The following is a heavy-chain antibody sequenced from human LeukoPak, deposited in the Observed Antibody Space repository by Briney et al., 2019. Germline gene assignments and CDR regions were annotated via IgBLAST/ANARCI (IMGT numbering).Heavy chain of an antibody. Sequence: GGSLRLSCVASGFTFTNAWMTWVRQTPGKGLEWVGLIKTETDGGTTDYAAPVKGRFTISRDDSKNTVYLQMNSLKIEGTAVYYCTTEPRYSYGLFDYWGQGTLVTVSS. CDR1: GFTFTNAW. CDR3: TTEPRYSYGLFDY. J-gene: IGHJ4*02. D-gene: IGHD5-18*01. V-gene: IGHV3-15*01. CDR2: IKTETDGGTT.